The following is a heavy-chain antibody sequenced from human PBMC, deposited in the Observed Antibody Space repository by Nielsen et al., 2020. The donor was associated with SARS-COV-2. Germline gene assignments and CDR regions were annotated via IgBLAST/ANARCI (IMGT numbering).Heavy chain of an antibody. D-gene: IGHD3-16*01. Sequence: ASVKVFCKASGGTFCSYAISWVRQAPGQGLEWMGIINPSGGSTSYAQKFQGRVTMTRDTSTSTVYMELSSLRSEDTAVYYCAWGSWMDYWGQGTLVTVSS. V-gene: IGHV1-46*01. CDR2: INPSGGST. J-gene: IGHJ4*02. CDR3: AWGSWMDY. CDR1: GGTFCSYA.